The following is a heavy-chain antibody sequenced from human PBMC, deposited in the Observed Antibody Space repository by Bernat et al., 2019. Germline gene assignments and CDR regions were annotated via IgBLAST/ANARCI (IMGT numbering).Heavy chain of an antibody. CDR3: ARDLLGIVATISFDY. D-gene: IGHD5-12*01. Sequence: EVQLVESGGGLVKPGGSLRLSCAASGFTFSSYSMNWVRQAPGKGLEWVSSISSSSSYIYYADSVKGRFTISRDNAKNSLYLQMNSLRAEDTAVYYCARDLLGIVATISFDYWGQGTLVTVSS. CDR2: ISSSSSYI. V-gene: IGHV3-21*01. CDR1: GFTFSSYS. J-gene: IGHJ4*02.